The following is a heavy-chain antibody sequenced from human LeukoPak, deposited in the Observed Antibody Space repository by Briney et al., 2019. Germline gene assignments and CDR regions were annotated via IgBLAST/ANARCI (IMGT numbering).Heavy chain of an antibody. V-gene: IGHV1-69*06. CDR3: ARTRSGDTALGTGWFDP. D-gene: IGHD5-18*01. CDR1: GGTFSSYA. J-gene: IGHJ5*02. Sequence: SVKVSCKASGGTFSSYAISWVRQAPGQGLEWMGGIIPIFGTANYAQKFQGRVTITADKSTSTAYMELSSLRSEDTAVYYCARTRSGDTALGTGWFDPWGQGTLVTVSS. CDR2: IIPIFGTA.